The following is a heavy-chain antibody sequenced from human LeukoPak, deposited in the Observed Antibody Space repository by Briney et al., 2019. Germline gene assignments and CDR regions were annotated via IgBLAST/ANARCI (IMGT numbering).Heavy chain of an antibody. CDR3: GRVRKELTAENPFDI. V-gene: IGHV4-4*07. D-gene: IGHD1-14*01. CDR1: GGANSDYF. Sequence: SETLSLTSTVSGGANSDYFWTLIRQPAGKGREGLGCMYSTVSNNYNPSLNSRVTMSVYTSKNHFSPPLTPLNPAGTGEDYYGRVRKELTAENPFDIWGKGTMVTFSS. J-gene: IGHJ3*02. CDR2: MYSTVSN.